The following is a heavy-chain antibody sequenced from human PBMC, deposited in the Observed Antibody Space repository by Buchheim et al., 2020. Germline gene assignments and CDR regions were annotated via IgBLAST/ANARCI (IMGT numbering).Heavy chain of an antibody. CDR2: ISGSGGST. V-gene: IGHV3-23*01. CDR3: AKEGAGIAVADTYYFDY. J-gene: IGHJ4*02. D-gene: IGHD6-19*01. Sequence: EVQLLESGGGLVQPGGSLRLSCAASGFTFSSYAMSWVRQAPGKGLEWVSAISGSGGSTFYADSVKGRVTISRHNSKNNLHLQMNSLRAEDTAVYYCAKEGAGIAVADTYYFDYWGQGTL. CDR1: GFTFSSYA.